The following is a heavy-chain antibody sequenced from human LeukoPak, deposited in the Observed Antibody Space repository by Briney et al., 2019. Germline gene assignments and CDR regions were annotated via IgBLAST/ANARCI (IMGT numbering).Heavy chain of an antibody. Sequence: ASVKVSCTASGYTFTSYAMHWVRQAPGQRLEWMGWINAGNGNTKYSQKFQGRVTITRDTSASTAYMELSSLRSEDTAVYYCARDNYYDSSGYYFFDYWGQGTLVTVSS. CDR2: INAGNGNT. J-gene: IGHJ4*02. D-gene: IGHD3-22*01. V-gene: IGHV1-3*01. CDR3: ARDNYYDSSGYYFFDY. CDR1: GYTFTSYA.